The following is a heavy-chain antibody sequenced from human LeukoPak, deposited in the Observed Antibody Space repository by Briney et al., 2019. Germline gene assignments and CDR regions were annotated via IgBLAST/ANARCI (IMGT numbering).Heavy chain of an antibody. Sequence: GGSPRLSCAASGFIFSNYWMYWVRQAPGRGLVRVSHINSDGSSTTYADSVEGRFTVSRDNAKNMLYLEMNSLSAEDTAVYYCARVGSNCGGDCYPYAFDVWGQGTVVTVSS. D-gene: IGHD2-21*02. V-gene: IGHV3-74*01. J-gene: IGHJ3*01. CDR3: ARVGSNCGGDCYPYAFDV. CDR2: INSDGSST. CDR1: GFIFSNYW.